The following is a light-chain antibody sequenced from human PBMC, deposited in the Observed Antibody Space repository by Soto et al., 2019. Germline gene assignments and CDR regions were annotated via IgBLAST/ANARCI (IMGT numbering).Light chain of an antibody. CDR1: QSISIN. CDR2: GAS. V-gene: IGKV3-15*01. J-gene: IGKJ1*01. CDR3: QQHNNWPPT. Sequence: EIVMTQSPATLSVSPGERVTLSCRASQSISINLAWYQRKPGQSPRLLFSGASTRATGVTVRFSGSGSGTEFTLSISSLQSEDFAVYFCQQHNNWPPTFGQGTKVEI.